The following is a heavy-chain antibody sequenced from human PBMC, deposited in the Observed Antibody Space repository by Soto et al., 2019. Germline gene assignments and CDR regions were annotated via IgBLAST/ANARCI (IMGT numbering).Heavy chain of an antibody. CDR3: ARDGGRAVKALDI. V-gene: IGHV3-21*05. D-gene: IGHD3-16*01. J-gene: IGHJ3*02. CDR2: ISSSSISI. CDR1: GFTFSSYT. Sequence: EVQLVESGGGLVKPGGSLRLSCAAFGFTFSSYTMNWVRQAPGKGLEWVSYISSSSISIYYTDSVKGRFTISRDNAKNSLYLQMNSLRAEDTAVYYCARDGGRAVKALDIWGQGTMVTVSS.